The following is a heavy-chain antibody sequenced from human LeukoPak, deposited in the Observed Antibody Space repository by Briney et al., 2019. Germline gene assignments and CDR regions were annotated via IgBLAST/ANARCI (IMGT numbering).Heavy chain of an antibody. J-gene: IGHJ3*02. D-gene: IGHD5-12*01. V-gene: IGHV1-8*01. CDR3: ATDIVATTAFDI. Sequence: GASVKVSCKASGYTFTSYDINWVRQATGQGLEWMGWMNPNSGNTGYAQKFQGRVTMTRNTPISTAYMELSSLRSEDTAVYYCATDIVATTAFDIWGQGTMVTVSS. CDR1: GYTFTSYD. CDR2: MNPNSGNT.